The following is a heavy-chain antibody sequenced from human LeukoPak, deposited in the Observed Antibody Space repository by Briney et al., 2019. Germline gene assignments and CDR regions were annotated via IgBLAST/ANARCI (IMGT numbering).Heavy chain of an antibody. Sequence: SQTLTLTCAISGDRFSSNRAPWHWIRQSPSRGLEWLGRTYYRSKWYNDYAVSVKSRMTINPSTSKNKISLQLNSLTSEDTAVYYCARSRYYYYYYYGMDVSGQGTTVTVSS. D-gene: IGHD1-1*01. CDR2: TYYRSKWYN. CDR3: ARSRYYYYYYYGMDV. J-gene: IGHJ6*02. V-gene: IGHV6-1*01. CDR1: GDRFSSNRAP.